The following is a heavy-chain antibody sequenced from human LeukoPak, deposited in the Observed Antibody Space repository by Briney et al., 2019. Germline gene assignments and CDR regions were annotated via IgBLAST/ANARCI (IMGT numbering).Heavy chain of an antibody. CDR2: INSDGSST. Sequence: GGSLRLSCAASGFPFSSYWLHWVRQAPGKGLVWVSRINSDGSSTNYADSVRGRFTISRDNAKNTLYLQMNSLRVEDTAVYYCARGKMATIYYYYGVDVWGQGPTVTVS. CDR1: GFPFSSYW. D-gene: IGHD5-24*01. V-gene: IGHV3-74*01. J-gene: IGHJ6*02. CDR3: ARGKMATIYYYYGVDV.